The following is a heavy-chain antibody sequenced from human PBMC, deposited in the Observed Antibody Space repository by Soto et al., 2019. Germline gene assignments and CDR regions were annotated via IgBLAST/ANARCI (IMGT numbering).Heavy chain of an antibody. J-gene: IGHJ4*02. CDR1: GYTFTSYG. Sequence: GASVKVSFKASGYTFTSYGISWVRQAPGQGLEWMGWISAYNGNTNYAQKLQGRVTMTTDTSTSTAYMELRSLRSDDTAVYYCARGRRIQLWFRGARHHFDYWGQGTLVTVSS. CDR2: ISAYNGNT. D-gene: IGHD5-18*01. CDR3: ARGRRIQLWFRGARHHFDY. V-gene: IGHV1-18*01.